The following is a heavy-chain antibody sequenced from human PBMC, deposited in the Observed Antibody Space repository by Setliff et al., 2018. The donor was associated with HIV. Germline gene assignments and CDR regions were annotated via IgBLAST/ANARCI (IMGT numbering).Heavy chain of an antibody. Sequence: SETRSLTCTVSGDSIGDYYWNWIRQPAGKGLEWIGRVYASAYSNYNPSLKSRVTMSVDTSQNQFSLKLRSVNAADTGVYYCARDWVTRSNYYGSGSPWYFDFWGRGILVTVSS. CDR2: VYASAYS. V-gene: IGHV4-4*07. D-gene: IGHD3-10*01. J-gene: IGHJ2*01. CDR1: GDSIGDYY. CDR3: ARDWVTRSNYYGSGSPWYFDF.